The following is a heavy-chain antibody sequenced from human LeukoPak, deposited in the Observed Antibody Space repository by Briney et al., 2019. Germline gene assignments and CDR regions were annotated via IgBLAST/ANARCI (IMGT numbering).Heavy chain of an antibody. D-gene: IGHD3-10*01. CDR2: IWYNGSKK. J-gene: IGHJ4*02. CDR3: ARDKFRFDN. CDR1: GFIFSSYG. Sequence: GRSLRLSCAASGFIFSSYGMHWVRQAPGKGLKWVAVIWYNGSKKYYADSVKGRFTISRDNSKNTLYLQMNSLRAEDTAVYYCARDKFRFDNWGQGTLVTVSS. V-gene: IGHV3-33*01.